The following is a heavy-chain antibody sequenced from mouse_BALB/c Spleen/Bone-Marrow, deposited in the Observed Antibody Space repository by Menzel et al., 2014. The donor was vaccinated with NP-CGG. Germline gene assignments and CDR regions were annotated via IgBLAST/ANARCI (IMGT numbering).Heavy chain of an antibody. CDR1: GYTFTSSW. V-gene: IGHV1S130*01. CDR3: ARGGFDY. J-gene: IGHJ2*01. CDR2: IHPNSGNT. Sequence: VQLQQSGSVLVRPGASVKLSCKASGYTFTSSWMHWAKQRPGQGLEWIGEIHPNSGNTNYNEKFKGKATLTVDTSSSTAYVDLSSLTSEDSAVYYFARGGFDYWGQGTTLTVSS.